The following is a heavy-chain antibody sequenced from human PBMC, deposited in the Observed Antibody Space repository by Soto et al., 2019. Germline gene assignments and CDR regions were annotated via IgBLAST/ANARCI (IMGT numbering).Heavy chain of an antibody. V-gene: IGHV1-69*13. Sequence: SVKVSCKASGGTFSSYAISWVRQAPGQGLEWMGGIIPIFGTANYAQKFQGRVTITADESTSTAYMELSGLRSEDTAVYYCARDLTIFGDPYYYYGMDVWGQGTTVTVSS. J-gene: IGHJ6*02. D-gene: IGHD3-3*01. CDR2: IIPIFGTA. CDR3: ARDLTIFGDPYYYYGMDV. CDR1: GGTFSSYA.